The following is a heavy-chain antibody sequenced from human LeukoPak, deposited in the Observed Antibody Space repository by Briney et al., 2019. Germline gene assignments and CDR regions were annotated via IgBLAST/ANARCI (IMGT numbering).Heavy chain of an antibody. V-gene: IGHV4-59*01. CDR2: IYYSGST. Sequence: SETLSLTCTVPGGSISGYYWNWIRQPPGEGLEWIGFIYYSGSTNYNPSLKSRVTISVDTSKNQFSLKLSSVTAADTAVYYCARSPPYCSSPGCYIGWFDPWGQGTLVTVSS. CDR1: GGSISGYY. CDR3: ARSPPYCSSPGCYIGWFDP. J-gene: IGHJ5*02. D-gene: IGHD2-2*02.